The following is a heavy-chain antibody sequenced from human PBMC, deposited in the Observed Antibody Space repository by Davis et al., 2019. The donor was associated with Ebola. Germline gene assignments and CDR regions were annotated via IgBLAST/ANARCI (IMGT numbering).Heavy chain of an antibody. J-gene: IGHJ5*02. CDR1: GGSFSGYY. Sequence: SETLSLTCGVYGGSFSGYYWSWIRQPPGKGLEWIGEINHSGSTNYNPSLKSRVTISVDTSKNQFSLKLSSVTAADTAVYYCARGVGSGPMFDPWGQGTLVTVSS. V-gene: IGHV4-34*01. CDR2: INHSGST. D-gene: IGHD2-15*01. CDR3: ARGVGSGPMFDP.